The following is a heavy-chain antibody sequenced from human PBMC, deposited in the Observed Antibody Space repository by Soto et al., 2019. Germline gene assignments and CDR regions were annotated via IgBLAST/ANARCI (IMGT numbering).Heavy chain of an antibody. CDR2: IIPIFGTA. V-gene: IGHV1-69*01. D-gene: IGHD1-7*01. J-gene: IGHJ4*02. Sequence: QVQLVQSGAEVKKPGSSVKVSCKASGGTFSSYAISWVRQAPGQGLEWMGGIIPIFGTANYAQKFQGRVTITADESTSTADRELSGRGSEDTAVYYCARGGRGGNYGGVIDYWGQGTLVTVSS. CDR3: ARGGRGGNYGGVIDY. CDR1: GGTFSSYA.